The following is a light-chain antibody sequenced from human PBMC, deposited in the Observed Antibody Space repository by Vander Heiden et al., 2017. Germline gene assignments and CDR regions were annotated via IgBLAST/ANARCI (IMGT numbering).Light chain of an antibody. CDR1: SSNIGAGYD. V-gene: IGLV1-40*01. CDR3: QCYDSSLSGVV. J-gene: IGLJ2*01. CDR2: GNS. Sequence: QSVLTQPPSVSGAPGPPVTISCTGSSSNIGAGYDVHWYQQLPGTAPKLLSYGNSNRPSGVPDRFSGSKSGTSASPAITGLQAEDEADYYCQCYDSSLSGVVFGGGTKLTVL.